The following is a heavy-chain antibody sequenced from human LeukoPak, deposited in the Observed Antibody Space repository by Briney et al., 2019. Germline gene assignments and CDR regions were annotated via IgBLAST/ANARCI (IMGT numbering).Heavy chain of an antibody. Sequence: SETLSLTCAVYGGSSIGYSWTWVRQPPGKGLEWIGEIDDSGITNYRPSLKSRVTISVDTSKNQLSLKLSSVTAADTAVYYCARVSGYCSDGVCRFDHWGRGTLVTVSS. D-gene: IGHD2-8*01. CDR1: GGSSIGYS. CDR3: ARVSGYCSDGVCRFDH. V-gene: IGHV4-34*01. J-gene: IGHJ4*02. CDR2: IDDSGIT.